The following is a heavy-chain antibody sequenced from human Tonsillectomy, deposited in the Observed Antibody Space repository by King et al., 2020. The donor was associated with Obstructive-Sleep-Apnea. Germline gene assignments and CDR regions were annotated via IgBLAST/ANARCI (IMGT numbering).Heavy chain of an antibody. CDR1: GFTFGDYA. Sequence: VQLVESGGGLVQPGRSLRLSCTTSGFTFGDYAMSWFRQAPGKGLEWVGFIRSKAYGGTTEYAASVKGRFTISRDDSKSIAYLQMNSLKTEDTAVYYCTRPEARNDWDGWAPWGQGTLVTVSS. CDR2: IRSKAYGGTT. V-gene: IGHV3-49*03. D-gene: IGHD1-1*01. CDR3: TRPEARNDWDGWAP. J-gene: IGHJ5*02.